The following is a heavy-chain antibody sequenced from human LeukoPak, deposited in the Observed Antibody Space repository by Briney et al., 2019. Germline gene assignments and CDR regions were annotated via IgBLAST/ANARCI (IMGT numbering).Heavy chain of an antibody. J-gene: IGHJ5*02. Sequence: ASVKVSCKASGYTFISYDINWVRQATGQGLEWMGWMNPNSGNTGYAQKFQGRVTMTRNTSISTAYMELSSLRSEDTAVYYCARGSIVVVPAAKGGWFDPWGQGTLVTVSS. CDR3: ARGSIVVVPAAKGGWFDP. D-gene: IGHD2-2*01. CDR1: GYTFISYD. CDR2: MNPNSGNT. V-gene: IGHV1-8*01.